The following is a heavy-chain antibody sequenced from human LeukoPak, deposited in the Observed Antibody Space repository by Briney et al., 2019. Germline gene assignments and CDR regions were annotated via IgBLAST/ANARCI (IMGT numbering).Heavy chain of an antibody. V-gene: IGHV3-21*01. CDR2: ISSSSSYI. J-gene: IGHJ4*02. D-gene: IGHD1-1*01. CDR1: GFTFSTYS. Sequence: GESLRLSCAASGFTFSTYSMNWVRQAPGKGLEWVSSISSSSSYIYYADSVKGRFTISRDNAKNSLYLQMNSLRAEDTAVYYCARDGTALGPQLDYWGQGTLVTVSS. CDR3: ARDGTALGPQLDY.